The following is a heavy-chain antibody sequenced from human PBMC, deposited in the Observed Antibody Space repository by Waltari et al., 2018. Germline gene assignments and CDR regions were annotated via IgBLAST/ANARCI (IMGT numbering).Heavy chain of an antibody. V-gene: IGHV4-59*11. J-gene: IGHJ3*02. CDR1: GDSIRSHF. D-gene: IGHD3-22*01. Sequence: VQLQESGPGLVKPSETLSLRCNVSGDSIRSHFWSWIRQAPGKGREWIGHMYVSGTKDYNPALKSRVAISIDTSKNHFSLNLRSVTAADTAIYYCARLPRGSVIIGAFDIWGQGTQVTVSS. CDR3: ARLPRGSVIIGAFDI. CDR2: MYVSGTK.